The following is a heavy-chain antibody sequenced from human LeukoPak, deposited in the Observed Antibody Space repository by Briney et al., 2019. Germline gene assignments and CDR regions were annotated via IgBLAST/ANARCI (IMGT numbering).Heavy chain of an antibody. CDR3: AREGYYFDSKTDY. CDR2: IYSGGST. Sequence: PSETLSLTCTVSGGSISSNYMSWVRQAAGKGLEWVSVIYSGGSTYYADSVKGRFTISRDNSKNTLYLQMNSLRAEDTAVYYCAREGYYFDSKTDYWGQGTLVTVSS. J-gene: IGHJ4*02. D-gene: IGHD3-22*01. CDR1: GGSISSNY. V-gene: IGHV3-66*01.